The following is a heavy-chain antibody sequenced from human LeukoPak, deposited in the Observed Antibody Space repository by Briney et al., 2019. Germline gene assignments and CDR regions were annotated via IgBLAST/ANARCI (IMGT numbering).Heavy chain of an antibody. CDR3: ARHTTLEWLYFDY. V-gene: IGHV4-59*08. CDR2: IYYSGST. CDR1: GGSFSGYY. D-gene: IGHD3-3*01. Sequence: KPSETLSLTCAVYGGSFSGYYWSWIRQPPGKGLEWIGYIYYSGSTNYNPSLKSRVTISVDTSKNQFSLKLSSVTAADTAVYYCARHTTLEWLYFDYWGQGTLVTVSS. J-gene: IGHJ4*02.